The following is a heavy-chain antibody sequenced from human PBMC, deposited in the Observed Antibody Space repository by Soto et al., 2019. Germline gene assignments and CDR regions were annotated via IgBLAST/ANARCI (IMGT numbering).Heavy chain of an antibody. Sequence: SVKVSCKASGYTFTGYYMHWVRQAPGQGLECMGWINPNSGGTNYAQKFQGWVTMTRDTSISTAYMELSRLRSDDTAVYYCAISLRSSIAVAESFDYWGQGTLVTVSS. J-gene: IGHJ4*02. CDR3: AISLRSSIAVAESFDY. V-gene: IGHV1-2*04. CDR1: GYTFTGYY. D-gene: IGHD6-19*01. CDR2: INPNSGGT.